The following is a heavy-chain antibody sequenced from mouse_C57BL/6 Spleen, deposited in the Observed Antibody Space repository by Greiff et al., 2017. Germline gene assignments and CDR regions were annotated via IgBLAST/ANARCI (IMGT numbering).Heavy chain of an antibody. D-gene: IGHD1-1*01. V-gene: IGHV1-55*01. CDR2: IYPGSGST. CDR3: ARRGMAYGSSYFYYYAMDY. CDR1: GYTFTSYW. J-gene: IGHJ4*01. Sequence: QVHVKQPGAELVKPGASVKMSCKASGYTFTSYWITWVKQRPGQGLEWIGDIYPGSGSTNYNEKFKSKATLTVDTSSSTAYMQLSSLTSEDSAVYYCARRGMAYGSSYFYYYAMDYWGQGTSVTVSS.